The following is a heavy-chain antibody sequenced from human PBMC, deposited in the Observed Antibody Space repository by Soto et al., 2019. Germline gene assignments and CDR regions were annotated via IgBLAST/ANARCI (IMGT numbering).Heavy chain of an antibody. Sequence: SVKVSCKASGGTFSSYTISWVRQAPGQGLEWMGRIIPILGIANYAQKFQGRVTITADKSTSTAYMELSSLRSEDTAVYYCARDLVYKGYCSSTSCYPIWFDPWGQGTLVTVSS. CDR2: IIPILGIA. CDR1: GGTFSSYT. D-gene: IGHD2-2*01. CDR3: ARDLVYKGYCSSTSCYPIWFDP. J-gene: IGHJ5*02. V-gene: IGHV1-69*04.